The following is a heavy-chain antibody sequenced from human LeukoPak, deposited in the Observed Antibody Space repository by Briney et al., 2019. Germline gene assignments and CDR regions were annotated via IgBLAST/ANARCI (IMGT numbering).Heavy chain of an antibody. CDR2: ISHSGTT. V-gene: IGHV4-38-2*02. J-gene: IGHJ4*02. D-gene: IGHD1-7*01. CDR1: GYFISSGYY. Sequence: PSETLSLTCTVSGYFISSGYYWGWIRQAPGKGLEWIGSISHSGTTYYNPSLKSRVTISLDTSRNHFSLKLSSLTAADTAVYFCSRELAGTTIHYWGQGTLVTVSS. CDR3: SRELAGTTIHY.